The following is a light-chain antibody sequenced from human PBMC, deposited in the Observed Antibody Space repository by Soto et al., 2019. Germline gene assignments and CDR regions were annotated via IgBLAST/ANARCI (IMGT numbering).Light chain of an antibody. CDR1: QSILYSSSNKNF. V-gene: IGKV4-1*01. CDR2: WAS. Sequence: DIVMTQSPDSLAVSLGERATINCRSSQSILYSSSNKNFLAWYQQKAGQPPKLLIYWASTRESGVPDRFSGSGSGTDFTLTINSLQPEDVAVYYCQQYYNAPVTFGGGTKVEIK. CDR3: QQYYNAPVT. J-gene: IGKJ4*01.